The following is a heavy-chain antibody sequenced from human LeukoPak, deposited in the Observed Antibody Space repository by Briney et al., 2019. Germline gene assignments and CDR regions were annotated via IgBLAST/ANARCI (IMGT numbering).Heavy chain of an antibody. CDR1: GGSISIYY. D-gene: IGHD2-21*02. V-gene: IGHV4-59*12. CDR3: ARVGEVVTAIDY. Sequence: SETLSLTCTVSGGSISIYYWSWIRQPPGKGLEWIGYVYNSGSTDYNPSLRSRVTISVDTSKNQFSLKLSSVTAADTAVYYCARVGEVVTAIDYWGQGTLVTVSS. J-gene: IGHJ4*02. CDR2: VYNSGST.